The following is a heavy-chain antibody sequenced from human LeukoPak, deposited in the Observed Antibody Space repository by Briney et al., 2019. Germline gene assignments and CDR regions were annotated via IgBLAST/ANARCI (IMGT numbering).Heavy chain of an antibody. D-gene: IGHD6-13*01. Sequence: PGGTLRLSCAASGFTFSSYAMHWVRQAPGKGLEWVAVISYDGSNKYYADSVKGRFTISRDNSKNTLYLQMNSLRAEDTAVYYCARDYYSSSWEYYYCYYYMDVWGKGTTVTVSS. CDR1: GFTFSSYA. V-gene: IGHV3-30*04. CDR3: ARDYYSSSWEYYYCYYYMDV. CDR2: ISYDGSNK. J-gene: IGHJ6*03.